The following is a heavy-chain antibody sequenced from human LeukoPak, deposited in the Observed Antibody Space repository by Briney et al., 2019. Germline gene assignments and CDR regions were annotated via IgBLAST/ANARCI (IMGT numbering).Heavy chain of an antibody. CDR1: GFTFSSYG. CDR2: FGGSGGST. J-gene: IGHJ4*02. V-gene: IGHV3-23*01. D-gene: IGHD6-13*01. Sequence: PGGSLRLSSAASGFTFSSYGVSWVRQAQGKGLEWVSAFGGSGGSTSYTDSVKGRFTISRDNSKNSMYLQMNSLRAEDTALYYCAKSYSSSWGFDSWGQGTLVTVSS. CDR3: AKSYSSSWGFDS.